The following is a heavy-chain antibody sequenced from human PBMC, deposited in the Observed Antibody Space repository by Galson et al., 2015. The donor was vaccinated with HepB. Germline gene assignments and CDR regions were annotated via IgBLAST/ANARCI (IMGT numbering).Heavy chain of an antibody. Sequence: SLRLSCAASGLSVSNNYMNWVRQAPGKGLEWVSVIYRDGRTYYADSAKGRFIISRDNARNTLYLQINILRTDDTAIYYCARTGSGTYFSYLYGMDVWGQGTTVAVSS. CDR3: ARTGSGTYFSYLYGMDV. J-gene: IGHJ6*02. CDR2: IYRDGRT. CDR1: GLSVSNNY. D-gene: IGHD3-10*01. V-gene: IGHV3-66*02.